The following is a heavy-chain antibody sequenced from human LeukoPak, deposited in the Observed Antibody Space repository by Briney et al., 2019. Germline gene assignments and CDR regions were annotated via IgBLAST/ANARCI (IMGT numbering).Heavy chain of an antibody. D-gene: IGHD6-19*01. J-gene: IGHJ4*02. CDR3: AREGYSSGWFDY. CDR2: IIPIFGTA. CDR1: GGTFSSYA. Sequence: SVKVSCKASGGTFSSYAISWVRQAPGQGLEWMGGIIPIFGTANYAQKFQGRVTITADKSTSTAYMELSRLRSEDTAVYYCAREGYSSGWFDYWGQGTLVTVSS. V-gene: IGHV1-69*06.